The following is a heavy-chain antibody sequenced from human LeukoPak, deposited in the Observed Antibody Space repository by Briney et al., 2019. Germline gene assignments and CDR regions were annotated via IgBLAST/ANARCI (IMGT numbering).Heavy chain of an antibody. D-gene: IGHD5-18*01. J-gene: IGHJ4*02. Sequence: GGSLRLSCAASGFTFDDYTMHWVRQAPGKGLEWVSLISWDGGSTYYADSVKGRFTISRDNSKNTLYLQMNSLRPEDTAVYYCAKDGYSYGLVYYFDYWGQGTLVTVSS. CDR2: ISWDGGST. CDR3: AKDGYSYGLVYYFDY. CDR1: GFTFDDYT. V-gene: IGHV3-43*01.